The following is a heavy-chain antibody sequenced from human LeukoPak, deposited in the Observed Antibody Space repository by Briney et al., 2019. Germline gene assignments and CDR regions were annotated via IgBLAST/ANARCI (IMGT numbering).Heavy chain of an antibody. Sequence: PSETLSLTCAVYGGSFSGYYWSWIRQPPGKGLDWIGEINDSGNTNYNPSLKSRVSISVDTPKNQFSLKLSSVTAADTAVYYCARTYYDRPVDYWGQGTLVTVSS. CDR1: GGSFSGYY. D-gene: IGHD3-16*01. V-gene: IGHV4-34*01. CDR2: INDSGNT. J-gene: IGHJ4*02. CDR3: ARTYYDRPVDY.